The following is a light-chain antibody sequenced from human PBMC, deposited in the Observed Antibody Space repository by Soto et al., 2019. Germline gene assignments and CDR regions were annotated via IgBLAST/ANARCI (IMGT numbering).Light chain of an antibody. CDR3: MQALRPPLT. V-gene: IGKV2-28*01. Sequence: DIVMTQSPLSLPVTPGEPASISCRSSQSLLNSNGYNCLDWYLQKPGQSPQLLIYLGSTRASGVPDRFRCSGSGTDFTLKISRVEAEDVGVYYCMQALRPPLTVGGGTKVEIK. J-gene: IGKJ4*01. CDR1: QSLLNSNGYNC. CDR2: LGS.